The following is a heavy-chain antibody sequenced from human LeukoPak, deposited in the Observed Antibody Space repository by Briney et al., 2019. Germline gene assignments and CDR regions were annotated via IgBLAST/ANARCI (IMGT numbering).Heavy chain of an antibody. J-gene: IGHJ4*02. V-gene: IGHV3-23*01. CDR1: GFTFSNYY. Sequence: GGSLRLSCAASGFTFSNYYMSWVRQAPGKGLKWVSTISASGRSTNYADSVKGRFTISRDNSKNTLYLQMNSLRAEDTAIYYCAKDLNYDSSGYYLNYWGQGTLVTVFS. CDR3: AKDLNYDSSGYYLNY. D-gene: IGHD3-22*01. CDR2: ISASGRST.